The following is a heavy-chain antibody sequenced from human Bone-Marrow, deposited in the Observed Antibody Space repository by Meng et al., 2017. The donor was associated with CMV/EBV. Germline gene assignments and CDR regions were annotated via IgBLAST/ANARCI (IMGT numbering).Heavy chain of an antibody. CDR1: GFTFSSYS. CDR3: ARVTEYQLLSSYYYYGMDV. Sequence: GGSLRLSCAASGFTFSSYSMNWVRQAPGKGLEWVSSISSSSSYIYYADSVKGRFTISRDNAKNSLYLQMNSLRAEDTAVYYCARVTEYQLLSSYYYYGMDVWGQGTTVTVPS. CDR2: ISSSSSYI. J-gene: IGHJ6*02. D-gene: IGHD2-2*01. V-gene: IGHV3-21*01.